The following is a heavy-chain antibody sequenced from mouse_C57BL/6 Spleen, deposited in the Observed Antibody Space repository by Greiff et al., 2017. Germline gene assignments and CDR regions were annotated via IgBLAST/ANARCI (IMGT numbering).Heavy chain of an antibody. Sequence: VQLQQPGAELVMPGASVKLSCKASGYTFTSYWMHWVKQRPGQGLEWIGEIDPSDSYTNYNQKFKGKSTLTVDKSSSTAYMQLSSLTSEDSAVYYWARGEVVAPRFDYWGQGTTLTVSS. CDR2: IDPSDSYT. CDR3: ARGEVVAPRFDY. CDR1: GYTFTSYW. V-gene: IGHV1-69*01. J-gene: IGHJ2*01. D-gene: IGHD1-1*01.